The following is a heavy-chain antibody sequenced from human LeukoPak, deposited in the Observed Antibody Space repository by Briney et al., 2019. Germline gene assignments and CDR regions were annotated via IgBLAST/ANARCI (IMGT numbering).Heavy chain of an antibody. CDR1: GGTFSSYA. Sequence: SVKVSCKASGGTFSSYAISWVRQTPGLGLEWMGGIIPIFGTANYAQKLQGRVTITADKSTSTAYMELSSLRSEDTAVYYCARVKFVRYFDWLSPFDYWGQGTLVTVSS. CDR2: IIPIFGTA. V-gene: IGHV1-69*06. CDR3: ARVKFVRYFDWLSPFDY. J-gene: IGHJ4*02. D-gene: IGHD3-9*01.